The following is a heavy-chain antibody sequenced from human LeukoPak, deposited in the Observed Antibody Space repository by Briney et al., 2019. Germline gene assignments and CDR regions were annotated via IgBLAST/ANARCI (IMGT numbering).Heavy chain of an antibody. J-gene: IGHJ4*02. D-gene: IGHD6-19*01. CDR3: ARVINSGWGQHDC. CDR2: IDYRGNT. V-gene: IGHV4-31*03. CDR1: GGSVSSGRYY. Sequence: SETLSLTCTVPGGSVSSGRYYWSWLRQHPGKGLEWIGYIDYRGNTHYNPSLESRVTISVDTSRNQFSLKVRSVTAADTAVYYCARVINSGWGQHDCWGQGTLVTVSS.